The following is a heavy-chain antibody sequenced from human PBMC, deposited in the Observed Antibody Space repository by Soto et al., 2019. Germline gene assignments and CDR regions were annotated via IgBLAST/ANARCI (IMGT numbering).Heavy chain of an antibody. J-gene: IGHJ6*02. V-gene: IGHV5-51*01. CDR1: GYSFTSYW. D-gene: IGHD6-19*01. Sequence: VESLKISCKGSGYSFTSYWIGWVRQMPGKGLEWMGIIYPGDSDTRYSPSFQGQVTISADTSISTAYLQWTSLKASDTAMYYCARSRRGAYSSGWYSPSGYYNYGIDVWGQGTKVTVSS. CDR3: ARSRRGAYSSGWYSPSGYYNYGIDV. CDR2: IYPGDSDT.